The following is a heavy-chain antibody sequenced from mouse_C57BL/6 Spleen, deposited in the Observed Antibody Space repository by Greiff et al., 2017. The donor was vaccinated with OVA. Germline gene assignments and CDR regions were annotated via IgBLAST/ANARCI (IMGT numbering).Heavy chain of an antibody. CDR2: IDPADSYT. Sequence: VQLQQPGAELVKPGASVKLSCKASGYTFTSYWMQWVKQRPGQGLEWIGEIDPADSYTNYNQKFKGKATLTVDTSSSTAYMQLSSLTSEDSAVYYCAQAYDPAYWGQGTLVTVSA. CDR1: GYTFTSYW. V-gene: IGHV1-50*01. D-gene: IGHD6-5*01. CDR3: AQAYDPAY. J-gene: IGHJ3*01.